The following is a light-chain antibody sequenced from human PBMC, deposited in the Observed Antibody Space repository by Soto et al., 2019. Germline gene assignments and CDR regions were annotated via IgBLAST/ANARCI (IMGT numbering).Light chain of an antibody. CDR3: AAWDDSLTFV. CDR1: SSNIGSNY. J-gene: IGLJ1*01. V-gene: IGLV1-47*02. CDR2: SND. Sequence: QPVLTQPPSASGTPGQRVTISCSGSSSNIGSNYVFWYQQLPGAAPKLLIYSNDQRPSGVPDRFSGSKSGTSASLAINRLRSEDEADYYCAAWDDSLTFVFGTGTKLTVL.